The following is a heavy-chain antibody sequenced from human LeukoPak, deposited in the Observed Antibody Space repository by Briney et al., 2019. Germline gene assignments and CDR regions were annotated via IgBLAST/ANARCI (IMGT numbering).Heavy chain of an antibody. CDR1: GGTFSSYA. J-gene: IGHJ3*02. Sequence: RASVKVSCKASGGTFSSYAISWVRQAPGQGLEWMGGIIPIFGTANYAQKFQGRVTITTDESTSTAYMELSSLRSEDTAVYYCARDRGITGTTDAFDIWGQGTKVTVSS. V-gene: IGHV1-69*05. D-gene: IGHD1-7*01. CDR2: IIPIFGTA. CDR3: ARDRGITGTTDAFDI.